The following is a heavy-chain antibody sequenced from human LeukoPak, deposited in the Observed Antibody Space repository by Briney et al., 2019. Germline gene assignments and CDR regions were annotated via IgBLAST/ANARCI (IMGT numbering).Heavy chain of an antibody. CDR3: ARDRAVALFDY. J-gene: IGHJ4*02. CDR2: IWYDGSNK. CDR1: GFTFSNYG. V-gene: IGHV3-33*01. Sequence: GRSLRLSCAASGFTFSNYGFHWVRQAPGKGLEWGAVIWYDGSNKYYADSVKGRFTISRDNSKNTLFLQMNSLRAEDTAVYYCARDRAVALFDYWGQGTLVTVSS. D-gene: IGHD4-23*01.